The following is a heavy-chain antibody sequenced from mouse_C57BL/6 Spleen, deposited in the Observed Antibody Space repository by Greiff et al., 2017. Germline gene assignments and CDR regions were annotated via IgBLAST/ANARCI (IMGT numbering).Heavy chain of an antibody. CDR1: GYTFTSYW. CDR3: AREGDDYPFAY. J-gene: IGHJ3*01. CDR2: IHPNSGST. V-gene: IGHV1-64*01. D-gene: IGHD2-4*01. Sequence: QVQLQQSGAELVKPGASVKLSCKASGYTFTSYWMHWVKQRPGQGLEWIGMIHPNSGSTNYNEKFKSKATLTVDKSSSTAYMQLSSLTSEDSAVYYCAREGDDYPFAYWGQGTLVTVSA.